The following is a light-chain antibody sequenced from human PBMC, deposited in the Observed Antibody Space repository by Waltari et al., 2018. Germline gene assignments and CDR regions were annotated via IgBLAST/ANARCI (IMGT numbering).Light chain of an antibody. CDR3: ASWDDSVNGVV. J-gene: IGLJ2*01. CDR1: SSNVGNNK. V-gene: IGLV1-44*01. CDR2: GKD. Sequence: QSVLTQPSSASGTPGQPVTISCSGSSSNVGNNKVNWYQQYPGPAPKVAICGKDQRPSGVPDRFFGSRSGTSASLAISRLEVEDEAVYYCASWDDSVNGVVFGGGTKLTV.